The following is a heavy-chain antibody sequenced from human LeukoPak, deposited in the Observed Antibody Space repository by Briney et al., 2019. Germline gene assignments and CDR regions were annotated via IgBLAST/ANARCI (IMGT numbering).Heavy chain of an antibody. CDR2: INHSGST. D-gene: IGHD3-10*01. CDR1: GGSFSGYY. J-gene: IGHJ6*03. CDR3: ARIHGSGSHYYYYYMDV. V-gene: IGHV4-34*01. Sequence: PSETLSLTCTVYGGSFSGYYWTWIRQPPGKGLEWIGEINHSGSTNYNPSLKSRVTISVDTSKNQFSLKLSSVTAADTAVYYCARIHGSGSHYYYYYMDVWGKGTTVTISS.